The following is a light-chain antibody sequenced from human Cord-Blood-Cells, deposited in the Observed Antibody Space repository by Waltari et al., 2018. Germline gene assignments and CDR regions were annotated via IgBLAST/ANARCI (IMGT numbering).Light chain of an antibody. J-gene: IGKJ1*01. Sequence: DIPMTKSPSTLSASVGDRVTITCRASQSISSWLAWYQQKPGKAPKLLIYKASSLESGVPSRFSGSGSGTEFTLTISSLQPDDFATYYCQQYKSYSTFGQGTKVEIK. CDR1: QSISSW. CDR3: QQYKSYST. CDR2: KAS. V-gene: IGKV1-5*03.